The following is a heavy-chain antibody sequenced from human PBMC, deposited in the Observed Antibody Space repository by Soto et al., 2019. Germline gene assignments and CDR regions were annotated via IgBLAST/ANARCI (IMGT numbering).Heavy chain of an antibody. Sequence: EVHLVESGGGLVQPGGSLRLSCAASGFTVSSNYMSWVRQAPGKGLEWVSVVYSAGRTYYADSVKGRFTISRDDSKNAVYLQMNNLRVEDTAVYYCATDRVAFVDWGQGALVTVSS. CDR1: GFTVSSNY. D-gene: IGHD2-15*01. V-gene: IGHV3-66*01. CDR3: ATDRVAFVD. J-gene: IGHJ4*02. CDR2: VYSAGRT.